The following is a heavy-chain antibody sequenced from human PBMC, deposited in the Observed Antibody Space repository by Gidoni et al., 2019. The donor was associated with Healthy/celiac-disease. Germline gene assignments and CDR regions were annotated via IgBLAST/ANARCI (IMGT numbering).Heavy chain of an antibody. V-gene: IGHV1-18*04. J-gene: IGHJ4*02. CDR3: ARASYYYGSGSYYETPY. Sequence: QVQLVPSGAEVTKPGASVKVSCTASGYTFTSYGISWVRQAPGQGLEWMGWISAYNGNTNYAQKLQGRVTMTTDTSTSTAYMELRSLRSDDTAVYYCARASYYYGSGSYYETPYWGQGTLVTVSS. CDR1: GYTFTSYG. CDR2: ISAYNGNT. D-gene: IGHD3-10*01.